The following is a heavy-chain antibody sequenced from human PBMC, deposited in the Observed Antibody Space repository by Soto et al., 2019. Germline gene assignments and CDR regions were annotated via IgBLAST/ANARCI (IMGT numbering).Heavy chain of an antibody. J-gene: IGHJ6*02. CDR2: IYYSGST. CDR1: GGSISSGGYY. V-gene: IGHV4-31*03. Sequence: SETLSLTCTVSGGSISSGGYYWSWIRQHPGKGLEWIGYIYYSGSTYYNPSLKSRVTISVDTSKNQFSLKLSSVTAADTAVYYCAREEGYSYGYEYYYYGMDVWGQGTTVTSP. D-gene: IGHD5-18*01. CDR3: AREEGYSYGYEYYYYGMDV.